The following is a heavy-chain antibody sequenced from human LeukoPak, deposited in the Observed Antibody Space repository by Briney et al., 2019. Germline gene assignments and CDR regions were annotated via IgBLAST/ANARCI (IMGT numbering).Heavy chain of an antibody. V-gene: IGHV4-34*01. CDR2: INHSGST. CDR1: GGSFSGYY. D-gene: IGHD5-12*01. Sequence: PSETLSLTCAVYGGSFSGYYWSWIRQPPGKGLEWIGEINHSGSTNYNPSLTSRVTISVDTSKNQFSLKLSSVTAADTAVYYCARLSGAHAFDYWGQGTLVTVSS. CDR3: ARLSGAHAFDY. J-gene: IGHJ4*02.